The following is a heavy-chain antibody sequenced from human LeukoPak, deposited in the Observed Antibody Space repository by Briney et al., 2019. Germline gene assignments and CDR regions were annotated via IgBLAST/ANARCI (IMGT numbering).Heavy chain of an antibody. D-gene: IGHD6-19*01. V-gene: IGHV4-59*01. CDR2: IYYSGST. CDR3: ARSRSAWYSSGAKDY. J-gene: IGHJ4*02. Sequence: PSETLSLTCTVSGGSISSYYWSWIRQPPGKGLEWIGYIYYSGSTNYNPSLKSRVTISVDTSQNQFSLKLSSVTAADTAVYYCARSRSAWYSSGAKDYWGQGTLVTVSS. CDR1: GGSISSYY.